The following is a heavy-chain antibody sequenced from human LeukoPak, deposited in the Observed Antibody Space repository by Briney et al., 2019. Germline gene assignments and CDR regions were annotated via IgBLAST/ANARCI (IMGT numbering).Heavy chain of an antibody. J-gene: IGHJ4*02. V-gene: IGHV3-9*01. CDR3: AKDSVVVAETFYYFDY. CDR1: GFTFDEYA. CDR2: ISWNSGSI. Sequence: GGSLRLSCAPSGFTFDEYAMHWVRHAPGKGLWRVSGISWNSGSIGYADSVKGRFTISRDNAKNSLYLQMNSLRAEDTALYYCAKDSVVVAETFYYFDYWGQGTLVTVSS. D-gene: IGHD2-15*01.